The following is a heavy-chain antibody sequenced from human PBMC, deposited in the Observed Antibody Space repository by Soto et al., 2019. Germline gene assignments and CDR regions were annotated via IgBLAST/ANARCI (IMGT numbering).Heavy chain of an antibody. CDR1: GGSFSGYY. V-gene: IGHV4-34*01. CDR3: GMATILSYYYYYMDV. Sequence: PSETLSLTCAVYGGSFSGYYWSWIRQPPGKGLEWIGEINHSGSTNYNPSLKSRVTISVDTSKNQFSLKLSSVTAADTAVYYCGMATILSYYYYYMDVWGKGTTIT. J-gene: IGHJ6*03. D-gene: IGHD5-12*01. CDR2: INHSGST.